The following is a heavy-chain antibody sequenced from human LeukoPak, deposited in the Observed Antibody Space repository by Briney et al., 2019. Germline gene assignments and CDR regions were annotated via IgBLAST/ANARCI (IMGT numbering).Heavy chain of an antibody. CDR3: ARRWNYGRNYYIDV. J-gene: IGHJ6*03. CDR2: INDSGTI. CDR1: GGSFSHYY. D-gene: IGHD1-7*01. Sequence: SETLSLTCAVYGGSFSHYYWSWIRQSPGIGLEWIGEINDSGTINYNPSLMSRVTISVDKSKNQFSLKLSSATAADTAVYYCARRWNYGRNYYIDVWGKGATVSVSS. V-gene: IGHV4-34*01.